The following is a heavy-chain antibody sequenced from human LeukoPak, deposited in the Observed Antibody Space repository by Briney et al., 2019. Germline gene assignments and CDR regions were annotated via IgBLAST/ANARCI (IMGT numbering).Heavy chain of an antibody. CDR2: IYYSGST. Sequence: SETLSLTCAVYGGSFSGYYWGWIRQPPGKGLEWIGSIYYSGSTYYNPSLKSRVTISVDTSKNQFSLKLSSVTAADTAVYYCARQLGYCSSTSCYHNWFDPWGQGTLVTVSS. D-gene: IGHD2-2*01. CDR3: ARQLGYCSSTSCYHNWFDP. J-gene: IGHJ5*02. CDR1: GGSFSGYY. V-gene: IGHV4-39*01.